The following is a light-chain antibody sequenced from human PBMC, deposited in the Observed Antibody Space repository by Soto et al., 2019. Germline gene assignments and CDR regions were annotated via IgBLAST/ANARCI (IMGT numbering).Light chain of an antibody. CDR1: SSNIGTNA. Sequence: QAVVTQPPSASGTPGQRVTISCSGSSSNIGTNALNWCQQLPGTAPRLLIYSNDQRPPGVPDRFSGSKSGTSASLGISGLQSEDEADYFCAVWDDSLNGWVFGGGTKLTVL. J-gene: IGLJ3*02. CDR3: AVWDDSLNGWV. CDR2: SND. V-gene: IGLV1-44*01.